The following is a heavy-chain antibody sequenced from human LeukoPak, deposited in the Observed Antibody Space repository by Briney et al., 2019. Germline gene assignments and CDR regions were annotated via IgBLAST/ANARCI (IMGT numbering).Heavy chain of an antibody. CDR2: SRNSGGPM. Sequence: PGVSLRLSCAASVFTFNDYFMRRICEAPGKGREWLSGSRNSGGPMYCADSVKGRFTISRDNSKNTLYLQMGSLRADDTAVYYCVRAHSIHNYHYGIDVWGHGTTVTVSS. V-gene: IGHV3-11*04. CDR3: VRAHSIHNYHYGIDV. D-gene: IGHD3-3*01. CDR1: VFTFNDYF. J-gene: IGHJ6*02.